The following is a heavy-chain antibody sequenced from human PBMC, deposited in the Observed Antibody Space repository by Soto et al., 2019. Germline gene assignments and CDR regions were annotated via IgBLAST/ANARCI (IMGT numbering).Heavy chain of an antibody. D-gene: IGHD3-22*01. V-gene: IGHV3-23*01. Sequence: PGGSLRLSCAASGFTFSSYAMSWVHQAPGKGLEWVSAISGSGGSTYYADSVKGRFTISRDNSKNTLYLQMNSLRAEDTAVYYCAKGTSLDYYDSSGYYWTGFFDYWGQGTLVTVSS. CDR2: ISGSGGST. J-gene: IGHJ4*02. CDR3: AKGTSLDYYDSSGYYWTGFFDY. CDR1: GFTFSSYA.